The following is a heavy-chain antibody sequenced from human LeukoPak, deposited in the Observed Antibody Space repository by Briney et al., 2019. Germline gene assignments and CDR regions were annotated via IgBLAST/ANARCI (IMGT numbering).Heavy chain of an antibody. Sequence: GGSLRLSCEASRFSFSAYPMGWVRRAPGKGLEWVSGISASGDVTFHADPVKGRFTIFRDNSKNTLYLQMNSLRAEDTAEYYCAKSLLTTASGTGRAFDIWGQGTMVTVSA. D-gene: IGHD1-26*01. J-gene: IGHJ3*02. CDR1: RFSFSAYP. CDR3: AKSLLTTASGTGRAFDI. CDR2: ISASGDVT. V-gene: IGHV3-23*01.